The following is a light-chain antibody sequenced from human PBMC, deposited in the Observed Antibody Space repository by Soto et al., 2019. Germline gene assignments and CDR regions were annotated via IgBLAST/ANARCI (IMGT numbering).Light chain of an antibody. CDR2: GAS. V-gene: IGKV3-20*01. Sequence: EIVLTQSPGTLSLSPGERATLSCRASQSVSSSYLAWYQQKPGQAPRLLIYGASSRATGIPDRFSGSGSGTDFTLTISRLEPEEFAVYYCQQYGSSPPTFGQGAKLEIK. J-gene: IGKJ2*01. CDR1: QSVSSSY. CDR3: QQYGSSPPT.